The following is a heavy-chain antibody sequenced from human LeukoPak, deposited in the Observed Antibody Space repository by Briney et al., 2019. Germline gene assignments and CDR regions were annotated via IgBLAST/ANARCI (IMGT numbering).Heavy chain of an antibody. CDR3: ARGLYYYGSGRAPFDY. V-gene: IGHV3-7*01. Sequence: GGSLRLSCAAPGFTFSSYWMSWVRQAPGKGLEWVANIKQDGSEKYYVDSVKGRFTISRDNAKNSLYLQMNSLRAEDTAVYYCARGLYYYGSGRAPFDYWGQGTLVTVSS. J-gene: IGHJ4*02. CDR1: GFTFSSYW. D-gene: IGHD3-10*01. CDR2: IKQDGSEK.